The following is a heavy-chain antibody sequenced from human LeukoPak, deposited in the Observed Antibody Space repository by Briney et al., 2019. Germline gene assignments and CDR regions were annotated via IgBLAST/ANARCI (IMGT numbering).Heavy chain of an antibody. J-gene: IGHJ4*02. D-gene: IGHD3-22*01. CDR1: GFTFSSYS. CDR2: ISSSSSYI. CDR3: ARDNLYDSSGDGRYYFDY. V-gene: IGHV3-21*01. Sequence: GGSLRLSCAASGFTFSSYSMNWVRQAPGKGLEWVSSISSSSSYIYYADSVKGRFTISRDNAKNSLYLQMNSLRAEDTAVYYCARDNLYDSSGDGRYYFDYWGQGTLVTVSS.